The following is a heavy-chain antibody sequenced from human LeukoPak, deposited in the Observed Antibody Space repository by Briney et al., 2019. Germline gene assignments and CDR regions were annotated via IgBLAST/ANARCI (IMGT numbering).Heavy chain of an antibody. D-gene: IGHD6-13*01. CDR1: GFXVTSSH. V-gene: IGHV3-66*01. CDR3: AGGIWSSWCSY. CDR2: IYNGGNT. J-gene: IGHJ4*02. Sequence: GGSLRLSCAASGFXVTSSHMTWVRQAPGEGLEWVSVIYNGGNTYYADSVKDRFTISRDDSKNTLYLQMNSLRADDTAVYFCAGGIWSSWCSYWGLGTLVTVSS.